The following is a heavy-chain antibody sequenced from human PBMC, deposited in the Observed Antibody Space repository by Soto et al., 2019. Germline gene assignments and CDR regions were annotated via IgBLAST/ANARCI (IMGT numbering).Heavy chain of an antibody. CDR3: ARVPYP. V-gene: IGHV4-30-2*01. Sequence: SETLSLTCTVSGGSIISGGYYWSWVRQHPGKGLEWIGYIYHSVSTYYNPSLKSRVTISVDRSKNQFSLKLSSVTAADTAVYYCARVPYPWGQGTLVTVSS. CDR1: GGSIISGGYY. CDR2: IYHSVST. J-gene: IGHJ5*02.